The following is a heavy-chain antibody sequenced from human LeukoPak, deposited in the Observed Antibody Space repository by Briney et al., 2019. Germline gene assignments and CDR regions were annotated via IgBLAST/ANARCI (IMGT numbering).Heavy chain of an antibody. Sequence: GGSLRLSCAASGFTFSSYGMHWVRQVPGKGLEWVAFIRYDGSNKYYADSVKGRFTISRGNSKNTLYLQMNSLRAEDTAVYYCAKVLSYCSSTSCYGDYWGQGTLVTVSS. V-gene: IGHV3-30*02. CDR2: IRYDGSNK. J-gene: IGHJ4*02. D-gene: IGHD2-2*01. CDR3: AKVLSYCSSTSCYGDY. CDR1: GFTFSSYG.